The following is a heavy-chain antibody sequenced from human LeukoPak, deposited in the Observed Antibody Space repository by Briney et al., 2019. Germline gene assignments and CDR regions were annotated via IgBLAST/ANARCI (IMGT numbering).Heavy chain of an antibody. Sequence: PSETLSLTCTVSRGSISGYSWSWIRQSPGGGMEWIGSIYYSRSTYYNPALKSRVTISVDTSKNQFSLKLSSVTAADTAVYYCARGGYRGGPGYYYDSSGYAFDIWGQGTMVTVSS. J-gene: IGHJ3*02. CDR3: ARGGYRGGPGYYYDSSGYAFDI. V-gene: IGHV4-59*12. CDR1: RGSISGYS. D-gene: IGHD3-22*01. CDR2: IYYSRST.